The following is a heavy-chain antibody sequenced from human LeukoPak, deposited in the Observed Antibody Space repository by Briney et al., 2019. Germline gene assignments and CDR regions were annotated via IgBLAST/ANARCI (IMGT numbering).Heavy chain of an antibody. J-gene: IGHJ6*03. CDR1: GFTFTDYY. D-gene: IGHD7-27*01. CDR2: IGTRDSTK. V-gene: IGHV3-11*01. CDR3: ARATNWGFPLHMDV. Sequence: PGGSLRLSCAASGFTFTDYYMSWIRQAPGKGLEWVSFIGTRDSTKYYADSVKGRFTVSGDNAENSLYLQMNSLTAEDTAVYYCARATNWGFPLHMDVWGKGNTVTVSS.